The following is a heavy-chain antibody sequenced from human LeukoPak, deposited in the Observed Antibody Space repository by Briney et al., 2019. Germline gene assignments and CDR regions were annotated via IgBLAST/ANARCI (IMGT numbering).Heavy chain of an antibody. J-gene: IGHJ4*02. V-gene: IGHV3-74*01. Sequence: GGSLRLSCAASGFTFSSYWMNWVRQAPGKGLVWVSRIASDGSSTTYANSVKGRSSISRDNAKNTLYLQMNSLRVEDTAVYYCARGRPHGNDYWGQGTLVTVSS. CDR2: IASDGSST. D-gene: IGHD4-23*01. CDR3: ARGRPHGNDY. CDR1: GFTFSSYW.